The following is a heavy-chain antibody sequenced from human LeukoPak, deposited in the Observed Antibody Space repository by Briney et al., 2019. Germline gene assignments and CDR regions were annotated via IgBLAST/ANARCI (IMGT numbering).Heavy chain of an antibody. J-gene: IGHJ4*02. D-gene: IGHD1-26*01. CDR3: AKDVAGSGSYGFDY. Sequence: PGGSLRLSCAASGFTFSSYTMNWVRQAPGKGLGWVSAITGSGANTYYADSVKGRFTISRDNSKNTLYLQMNSLRAEDTAIYYCAKDVAGSGSYGFDYWGQGTLVTVSS. CDR2: ITGSGANT. V-gene: IGHV3-23*01. CDR1: GFTFSSYT.